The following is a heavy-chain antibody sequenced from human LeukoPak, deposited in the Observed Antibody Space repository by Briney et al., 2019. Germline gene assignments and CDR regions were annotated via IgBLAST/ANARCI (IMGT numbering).Heavy chain of an antibody. D-gene: IGHD3-3*01. CDR3: ARAASFPRDFWSGYPDD. CDR2: IKQDGSEK. J-gene: IGHJ4*02. Sequence: GGSLRLSCAASGFTFSNYWMSWVRQAPGKGLEWVANIKQDGSEKYYVDSVKGRFTISRDNAKNSLYLQMSSLRAEDTAVYYCARAASFPRDFWSGYPDDWGQGTLVTVSS. V-gene: IGHV3-7*04. CDR1: GFTFSNYW.